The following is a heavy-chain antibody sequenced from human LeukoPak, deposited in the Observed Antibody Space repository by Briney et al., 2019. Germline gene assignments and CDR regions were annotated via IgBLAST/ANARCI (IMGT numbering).Heavy chain of an antibody. CDR2: IRYDGSNK. CDR3: ARPPTFGGVNPFDY. CDR1: GFTFSSYG. V-gene: IGHV3-30*02. Sequence: GSLRLSCAASGFTFSSYGMHWVRQAPGRGLEWVAFIRYDGSNKYYADSVKGRFTISRDNSKNTLYLQMNSLRAEDTAVYYCARPPTFGGVNPFDYWGQGTLSPSPQ. J-gene: IGHJ4*02. D-gene: IGHD3-16*01.